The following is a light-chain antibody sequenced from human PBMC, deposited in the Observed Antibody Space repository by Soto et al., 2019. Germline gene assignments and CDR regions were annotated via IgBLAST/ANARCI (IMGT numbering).Light chain of an antibody. V-gene: IGKV3-15*01. CDR1: QSVSTN. CDR3: QQYNNRPPYT. CDR2: GAS. J-gene: IGKJ2*01. Sequence: LMTQSPATLSVSTGERATLSCRASQSVSTNLAWYQQKPGQPPRLLIYGASTRANGIPARFSGSGSGTEFTLTISRLQSEDFEIYYCQQYNNRPPYTFGQGTKLEIK.